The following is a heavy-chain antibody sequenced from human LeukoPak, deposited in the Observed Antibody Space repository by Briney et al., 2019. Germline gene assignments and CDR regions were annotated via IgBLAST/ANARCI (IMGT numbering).Heavy chain of an antibody. CDR1: GFTFSTYA. CDR2: ISSNGGGT. Sequence: GGSLRLSCTASGFTFSTYAMHWVRQAPGKGLEYVSAISSNGGGTYYADSVKGRFTISRDNSKNTLYLQMSSLRAEDTAIYYCVKLGRASFDHWGQGILVTVSS. V-gene: IGHV3-64D*06. J-gene: IGHJ4*02. CDR3: VKLGRASFDH. D-gene: IGHD1-26*01.